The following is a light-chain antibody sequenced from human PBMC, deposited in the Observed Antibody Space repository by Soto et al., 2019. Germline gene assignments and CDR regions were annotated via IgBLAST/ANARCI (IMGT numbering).Light chain of an antibody. CDR3: QHYNSYSEA. J-gene: IGKJ1*01. Sequence: DIQMTQSPSTLSGSVGDRVTITCRASQIISSYLNWYQQKPGKAPKLLIYKASTLKSGVPSRFSGSGSGTEFTLTISSLQPDDFATYYCQHYNSYSEAFGQGTKVDIK. V-gene: IGKV1-5*03. CDR1: QIISSY. CDR2: KAS.